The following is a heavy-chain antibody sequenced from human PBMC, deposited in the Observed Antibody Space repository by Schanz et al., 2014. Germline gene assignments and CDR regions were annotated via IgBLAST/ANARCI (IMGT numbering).Heavy chain of an antibody. J-gene: IGHJ6*03. CDR3: ARVSMEFERGKSYYYYMDV. V-gene: IGHV1-2*04. CDR2: INPNSGTT. D-gene: IGHD3-10*01. Sequence: QVQLVQSGAEVKKPGASVKVSCKASGYTFSDYYIHWVRQAPGQGLEWMGWINPNSGTTNYAQKFQGWVTMTRNTSISTAYMELNSLTSEDTAVYYCARVSMEFERGKSYYYYMDVWGRGTTVTVSS. CDR1: GYTFSDYY.